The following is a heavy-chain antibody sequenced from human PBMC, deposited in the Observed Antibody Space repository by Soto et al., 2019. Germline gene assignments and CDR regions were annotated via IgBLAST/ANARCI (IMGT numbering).Heavy chain of an antibody. V-gene: IGHV4-34*01. CDR3: ARGFTVTDAFDI. J-gene: IGHJ3*02. D-gene: IGHD4-4*01. Sequence: SETLSLTCAVYGGSFSGYYWSWIRQPPGKGLEWIGEINHGGSTNYNPSLKSRVTISVDTSKNQFSLKLSSVTAADTAVYYCARGFTVTDAFDIWGQGTMVTVSS. CDR2: INHGGST. CDR1: GGSFSGYY.